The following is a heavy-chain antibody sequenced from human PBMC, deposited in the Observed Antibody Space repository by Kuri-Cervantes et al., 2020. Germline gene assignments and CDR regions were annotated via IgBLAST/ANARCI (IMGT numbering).Heavy chain of an antibody. CDR3: AKFPPGWFDP. CDR1: GFTFSSYS. Sequence: GESLKISCAASGFTFSSYSMNWVRQAPGKGLEWVSSISSSSSYIYYADSVKGRFTISRDNSKNTLYLQMNSLRAEDTAVYYCAKFPPGWFDPWGQGTLVTVSS. CDR2: ISSSSSYI. V-gene: IGHV3-21*04. D-gene: IGHD2-21*01. J-gene: IGHJ5*02.